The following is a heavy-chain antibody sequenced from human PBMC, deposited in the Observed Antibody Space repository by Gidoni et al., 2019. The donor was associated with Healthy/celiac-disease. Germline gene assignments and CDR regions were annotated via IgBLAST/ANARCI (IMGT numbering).Heavy chain of an antibody. V-gene: IGHV3-9*01. CDR3: AKDILRGSSWYSYYYGMDV. Sequence: EVQLVESGGGLVQPGRSLRLSCAASGFTFDDYALHWVRQAPGKGLEWVSGISWNSGSIGYADSVKGRFTISRDNAKNSLYLQMNSLRAEDTALYYCAKDILRGSSWYSYYYGMDVWGQGTTVTVSS. CDR1: GFTFDDYA. D-gene: IGHD6-13*01. J-gene: IGHJ6*02. CDR2: ISWNSGSI.